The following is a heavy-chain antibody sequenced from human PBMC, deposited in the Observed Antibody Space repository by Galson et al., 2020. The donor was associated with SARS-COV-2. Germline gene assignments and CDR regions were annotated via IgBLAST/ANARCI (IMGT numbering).Heavy chain of an antibody. J-gene: IGHJ4*02. D-gene: IGHD3-16*01. V-gene: IGHV3-30*04. CDR3: ATGGTVITLGDS. CDR1: GYPFNIYA. CDR2: IPYDETNE. Sequence: ARSLRLSSTASGYPFNIYAMHWVRQAPGKGLEWVAAIPYDETNESYADSVKGRFTISRDNSKNTLYLHMNSLRPEDTAVYYCATGGTVITLGDSWGQGTLVTVSS.